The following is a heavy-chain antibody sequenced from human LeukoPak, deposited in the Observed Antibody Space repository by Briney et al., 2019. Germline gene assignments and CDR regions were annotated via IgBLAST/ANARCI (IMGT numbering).Heavy chain of an antibody. J-gene: IGHJ4*02. V-gene: IGHV4-34*01. CDR3: ERGLSYYYDSSGYYYDY. D-gene: IGHD3-22*01. CDR2: INHSGST. Sequence: SETLSLTCAVYGGSFSGYYWSWIRQPPGKGREWIGEINHSGSTNYNPSLKSRVTISVDTSKNQFSLKLRSVTAADTAVYYCERGLSYYYDSSGYYYDYWGQGTLVTVSS. CDR1: GGSFSGYY.